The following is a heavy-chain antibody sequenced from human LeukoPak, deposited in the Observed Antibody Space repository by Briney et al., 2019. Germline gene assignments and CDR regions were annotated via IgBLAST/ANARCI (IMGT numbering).Heavy chain of an antibody. D-gene: IGHD2-2*01. J-gene: IGHJ4*02. CDR2: ISGSGGST. CDR3: ARGRDIVLVPAAPFDY. Sequence: GGSLRLSCAASGFTFSIYAMSWVRQAPGKGLEWVSAISGSGGSTYYADFVKGRFTISRDNSKNTLYVQMNSLRAEDTAVYFCARGRDIVLVPAAPFDYWGQGTLVTVSS. V-gene: IGHV3-23*01. CDR1: GFTFSIYA.